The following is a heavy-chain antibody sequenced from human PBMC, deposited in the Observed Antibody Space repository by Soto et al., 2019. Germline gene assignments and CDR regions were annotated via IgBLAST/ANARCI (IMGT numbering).Heavy chain of an antibody. Sequence: PGESLKISFQGSGYRFTNYLICWVRQMPVKGLEWMGIIYPGDSDTKYSPSSQGQVTVSSDKSIGTAYLQWRSLKASDTAMYYCVRSRVAYSSSDDCCFDPCGHGALVFVSS. J-gene: IGHJ5*02. CDR1: GYRFTNYL. D-gene: IGHD6-6*01. CDR3: VRSRVAYSSSDDCCFDP. CDR2: IYPGDSDT. V-gene: IGHV5-51*01.